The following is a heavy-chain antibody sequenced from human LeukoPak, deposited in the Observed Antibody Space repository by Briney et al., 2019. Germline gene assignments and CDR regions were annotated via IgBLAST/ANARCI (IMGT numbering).Heavy chain of an antibody. CDR1: GFTFSSYS. Sequence: GSLRLSCAASGFTFSSYSMSWVRQAPGKGLEWVSYISSSSSTIYYADSVKGRFTISRDNAKNSLYLQMNSLRAEDTAVYYCARDEFGIAVAFFDYWGQGTLVTVSS. V-gene: IGHV3-48*01. CDR3: ARDEFGIAVAFFDY. J-gene: IGHJ4*02. D-gene: IGHD6-19*01. CDR2: ISSSSSTI.